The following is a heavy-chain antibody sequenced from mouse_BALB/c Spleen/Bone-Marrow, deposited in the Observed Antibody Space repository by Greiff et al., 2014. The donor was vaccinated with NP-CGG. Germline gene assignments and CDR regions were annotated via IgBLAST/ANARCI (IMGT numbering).Heavy chain of an antibody. Sequence: VQLQQSGAELVKPGASVKLSCTASGFNTKDTYMHWVKQRPEQGLEWIGRIDPANGNTKYVPTFQGKATITADTSSNTAYLQLSSLTSEDTAAYYCASSGNYEGGAMDYWGQGISVTVSS. V-gene: IGHV14-3*02. J-gene: IGHJ4*01. CDR1: GFNTKDTY. CDR3: ASSGNYEGGAMDY. CDR2: IDPANGNT. D-gene: IGHD2-1*01.